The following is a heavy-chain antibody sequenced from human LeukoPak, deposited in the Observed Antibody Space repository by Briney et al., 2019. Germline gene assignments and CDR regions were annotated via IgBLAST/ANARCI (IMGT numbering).Heavy chain of an antibody. Sequence: PSETLSLTCTVSGYSISSGYYWGWFRQTPGRGLEWIASISHSGSSYYNPSLKSRVTISEDLSRNVFSLTLNSVTAADAAVYYCAREGRENIAIGVDWGQGALVTVSS. D-gene: IGHD3-16*02. CDR2: ISHSGSS. CDR1: GYSISSGYY. V-gene: IGHV4-38-2*02. J-gene: IGHJ4*02. CDR3: AREGRENIAIGVD.